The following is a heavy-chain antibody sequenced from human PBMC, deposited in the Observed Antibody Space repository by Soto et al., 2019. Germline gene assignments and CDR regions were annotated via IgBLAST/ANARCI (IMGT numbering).Heavy chain of an antibody. V-gene: IGHV3-7*03. CDR2: IKQDGSEK. CDR3: AREPGITIFGVVRNYYGMDV. CDR1: GFTFSSNW. Sequence: PGGSLRLSCAASGFTFSSNWMSWVRQAPGKGLEWVANIKQDGSEKYYVDSVKGRSTISRDNARNSLYLQMNSLRAEDTAVYYCAREPGITIFGVVRNYYGMDVWGQGTTVTVSS. J-gene: IGHJ6*02. D-gene: IGHD3-3*01.